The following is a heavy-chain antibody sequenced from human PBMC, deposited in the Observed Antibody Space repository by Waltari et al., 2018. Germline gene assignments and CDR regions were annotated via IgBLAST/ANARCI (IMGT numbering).Heavy chain of an antibody. CDR2: MNPNSGNT. CDR1: GYTFTSYD. V-gene: IGHV1-8*03. D-gene: IGHD5-12*01. CDR3: ASTLSRDGYGAAEYFQH. Sequence: QVQLVQSGAEVKKPGASVKVSCKASGYTFTSYDLNWVRQATGQGLEWMGWMNPNSGNTGYAQKFQGRVTITRNTSISTAYMELSSLRSEDTAVYYCASTLSRDGYGAAEYFQHWGQGTLVTVSS. J-gene: IGHJ1*01.